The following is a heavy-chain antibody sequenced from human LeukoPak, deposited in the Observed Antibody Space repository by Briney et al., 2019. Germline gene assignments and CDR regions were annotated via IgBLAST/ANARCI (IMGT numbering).Heavy chain of an antibody. D-gene: IGHD2-8*02. J-gene: IGHJ6*02. CDR1: GFPFSNYV. CDR3: AKYGAYWFPDV. CDR2: ISGSGDST. Sequence: GGSLRLSCAASGFPFSNYVMNWVRQAPGKGLEWVSGISGSGDSTYYADSVKGRFTISRDNSKNTMYLQMNSLRVEDTAVYYCAKYGAYWFPDVWGQGTTVTVSS. V-gene: IGHV3-23*01.